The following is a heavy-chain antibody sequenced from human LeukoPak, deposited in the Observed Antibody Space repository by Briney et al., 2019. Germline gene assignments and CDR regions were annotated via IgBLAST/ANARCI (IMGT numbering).Heavy chain of an antibody. D-gene: IGHD2-2*01. V-gene: IGHV1-69*04. J-gene: IGHJ5*02. CDR3: AREGRESGDIVVVPAAIWFDP. CDR2: IIPIFGIA. CDR1: GGTFSSYA. Sequence: ASVKVSYKASGGTFSSYAISWVRQAPGQGLEWMGRIIPIFGIANYAQKLQGRVTITADKSTSTAYMELSSLRSEDTAVYYCAREGRESGDIVVVPAAIWFDPWGQGTLVTVSS.